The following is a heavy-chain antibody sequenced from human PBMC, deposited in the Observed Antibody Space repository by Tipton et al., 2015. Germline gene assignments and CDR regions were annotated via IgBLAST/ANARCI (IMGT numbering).Heavy chain of an antibody. Sequence: LRLSCTVSCGSVTSGSYYWSWIRQPPGKGLEWIGYISYTGNTNYNPSLKSRVTISVDTSKNQFSLNLSSVTAADTAVYYCASRRTYYGLEYWGQGTLVTVSS. D-gene: IGHD2/OR15-2a*01. J-gene: IGHJ4*02. V-gene: IGHV4-61*01. CDR1: CGSVTSGSYY. CDR2: ISYTGNT. CDR3: ASRRTYYGLEY.